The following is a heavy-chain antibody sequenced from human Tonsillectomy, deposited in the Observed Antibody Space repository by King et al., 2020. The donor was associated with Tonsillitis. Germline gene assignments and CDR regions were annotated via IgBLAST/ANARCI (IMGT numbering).Heavy chain of an antibody. CDR1: GFTFSSYA. Sequence: VQLVESGGGLVQPGGSLRLSCAASGFTFSSYAMSWVRQAPGKGLEWVSVIYSGGSSTYYADSVKGRFTISRDNSKNTLYLQMNSLRAEDTAVYYCAKDLTSSIAVAGGFDYWGQGTLVTVSS. D-gene: IGHD6-19*01. J-gene: IGHJ4*02. CDR2: IYSGGSST. CDR3: AKDLTSSIAVAGGFDY. V-gene: IGHV3-23*03.